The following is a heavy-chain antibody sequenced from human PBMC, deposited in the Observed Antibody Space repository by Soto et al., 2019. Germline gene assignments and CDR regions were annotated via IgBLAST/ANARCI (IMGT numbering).Heavy chain of an antibody. D-gene: IGHD1-26*01. Sequence: EVQVLESGGGLVQPGGSLRLSCAASGFTFSSHAMSWVRRAPGKGLEWVSAIGISHTPYYAAYYADSVKGRFTISRDNANNTLFLQMNSLGAEDTAVYYCARHSGGEQAGRNFDSWGQGTLVTVSS. CDR1: GFTFSSHA. CDR3: ARHSGGEQAGRNFDS. CDR2: IGISHTPYYAA. J-gene: IGHJ4*02. V-gene: IGHV3-23*01.